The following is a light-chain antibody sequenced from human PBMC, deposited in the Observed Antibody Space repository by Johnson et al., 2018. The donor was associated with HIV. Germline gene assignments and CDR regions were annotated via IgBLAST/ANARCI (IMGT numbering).Light chain of an antibody. V-gene: IGLV1-51*01. CDR3: GTWDSSLSASYV. CDR1: SSNIGNNY. Sequence: QSVLTQSPSVSAAPGQKVTISCSGSSSNIGNNYVSWYQQLPGTAPKLLIYDNNKRPSGIPDRFSGSKSGTSATLGITGLQTGDEADYYCGTWDSSLSASYVFGTGTKGTFL. J-gene: IGLJ1*01. CDR2: DNN.